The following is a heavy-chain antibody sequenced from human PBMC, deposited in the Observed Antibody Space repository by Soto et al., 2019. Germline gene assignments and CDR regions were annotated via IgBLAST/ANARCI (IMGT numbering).Heavy chain of an antibody. D-gene: IGHD2-2*01. J-gene: IGHJ4*02. Sequence: QVQLVESGGGVVQPGRSLRVSCAASGFTFSSYGMHWVRQAPGKGLEWVAVIWYDGSNKYYADSVKGRFTITRDNSKNTLYLQMNSLSVDDTAVYYCARDSVGSSVSNFDYWGQGTLVTVSS. CDR2: IWYDGSNK. V-gene: IGHV3-33*01. CDR1: GFTFSSYG. CDR3: ARDSVGSSVSNFDY.